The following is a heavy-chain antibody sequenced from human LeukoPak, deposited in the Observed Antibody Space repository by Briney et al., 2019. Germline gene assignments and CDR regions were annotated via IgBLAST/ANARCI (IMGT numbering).Heavy chain of an antibody. CDR2: IWYDGSNK. CDR1: GFTFSSYG. V-gene: IGHV3-33*03. J-gene: IGHJ4*02. CDR3: AKDKASSGYKN. Sequence: PGRSLRLSCAASGFTFSSYGMHWVRQAPGKGLEWVAVIWYDGSNKYYADSVKGRFTISRDNSKNSLYLQMNSLRTEDTALYYCAKDKASSGYKNWGQGTLVTVSS. D-gene: IGHD5-12*01.